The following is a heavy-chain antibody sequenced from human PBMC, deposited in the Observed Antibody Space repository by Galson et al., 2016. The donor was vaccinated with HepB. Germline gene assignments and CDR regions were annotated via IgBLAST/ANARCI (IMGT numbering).Heavy chain of an antibody. CDR1: GFTFSSYA. CDR3: ARRHEYCPPVGCSVDY. CDR2: ISGDGGGT. J-gene: IGHJ4*02. Sequence: SLRLSCAASGFTFSSYAMSWVRQAPGKGLEWVSSISGDGGGTYYADSVKGRFTISRDNSKNTLYLQMSSLRADDTAVYYCARRHEYCPPVGCSVDYWGQGTLVSVSP. D-gene: IGHD3-10*02. V-gene: IGHV3-23*01.